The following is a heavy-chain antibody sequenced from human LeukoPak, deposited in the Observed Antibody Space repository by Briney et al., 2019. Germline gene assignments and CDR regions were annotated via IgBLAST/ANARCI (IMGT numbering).Heavy chain of an antibody. CDR2: ISYDGSNK. Sequence: PGGSLRLSCAASGFTFSSYAMHWVRQAPGKGLEWVAVISYDGSNKYYADSVKGRFTISRDNSKNTLYLQMNSLRAEDTAVYYCARAQLSGSYYFHRENEAPFDYWGQGTLVTVSS. CDR3: ARAQLSGSYYFHRENEAPFDY. D-gene: IGHD1-26*01. J-gene: IGHJ4*02. V-gene: IGHV3-30-3*01. CDR1: GFTFSSYA.